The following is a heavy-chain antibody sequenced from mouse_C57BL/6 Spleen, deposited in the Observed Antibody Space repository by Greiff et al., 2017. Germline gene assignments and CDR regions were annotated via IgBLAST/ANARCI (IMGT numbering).Heavy chain of an antibody. J-gene: IGHJ3*01. V-gene: IGHV3-6*01. CDR1: GYSITSGYY. CDR2: ISYDGSN. CDR3: ASGHYYGSSYGFAY. D-gene: IGHD1-1*01. Sequence: EVQLQESGPGLMKPSQSLSLTCSVTGYSITSGYYWNWIRQFPGNKLEWMGYISYDGSNNYNPSLKNRISITRDTSKNQFFLKLNSVTTEDTATYYCASGHYYGSSYGFAYWGQGTLVTVSA.